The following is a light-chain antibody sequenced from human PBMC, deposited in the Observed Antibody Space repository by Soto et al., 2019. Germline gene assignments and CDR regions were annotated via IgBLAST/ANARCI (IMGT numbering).Light chain of an antibody. CDR1: STDIGAYNY. J-gene: IGLJ1*01. Sequence: QSVLTQPASVSGSPGQSITISCTGTSTDIGAYNYVSWYQQHPGKAPKLRIYEVTNRPSGVSNRFSGSKSGNTASLTISGLQAEDEANYYCNSYTTLSNRVFGTGTKVTVL. V-gene: IGLV2-14*01. CDR2: EVT. CDR3: NSYTTLSNRV.